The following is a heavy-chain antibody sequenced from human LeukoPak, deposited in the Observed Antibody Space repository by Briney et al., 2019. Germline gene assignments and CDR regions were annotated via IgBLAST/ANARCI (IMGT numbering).Heavy chain of an antibody. CDR2: IIPILGIA. CDR1: GGTFSSYA. V-gene: IGHV1-69*04. Sequence: ASVKVSCKASGGTFSSYAISWVRQAPGQGLEWMGRIIPILGIANYAQKFQGRVTITADKSTSTAYMELSSLRSEDTAVYYCAFRDDSSGYYYSSLRSHANEPPDYWGQGTLVTVSS. CDR3: AFRDDSSGYYYSSLRSHANEPPDY. D-gene: IGHD3-22*01. J-gene: IGHJ4*02.